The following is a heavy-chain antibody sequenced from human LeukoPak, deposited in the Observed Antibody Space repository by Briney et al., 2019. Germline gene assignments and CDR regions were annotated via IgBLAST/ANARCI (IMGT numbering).Heavy chain of an antibody. CDR2: IKPDGSGK. CDR3: ASQPAVIDLDY. D-gene: IGHD2-21*01. V-gene: IGHV3-7*01. Sequence: GGSLRLSCAASGFSFSRYWMTWVRQAPGKGLEGVANIKPDGSGKNYVDSVKGRFTISRDNAKNSMYLQMSSLRVEDTAVYYCASQPAVIDLDYWGQGTLVTVSS. CDR1: GFSFSRYW. J-gene: IGHJ4*02.